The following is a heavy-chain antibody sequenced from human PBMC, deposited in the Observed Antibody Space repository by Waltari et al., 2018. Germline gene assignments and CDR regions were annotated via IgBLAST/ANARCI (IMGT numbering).Heavy chain of an antibody. CDR3: AREGASTVVTPSANYYYYYMDV. V-gene: IGHV1-69*12. CDR2: IIPIVGTA. Sequence: QVQLVQSGAEVKKPGSSVKVSCKASGGTFSSYAISWVRQAPGQGLEWMGGIIPIVGTANDAQKFQGRVTITADESTSTAYMELSSLRSEDTAVYYCAREGASTVVTPSANYYYYYMDVWGKGTTVTVSS. J-gene: IGHJ6*03. CDR1: GGTFSSYA. D-gene: IGHD4-17*01.